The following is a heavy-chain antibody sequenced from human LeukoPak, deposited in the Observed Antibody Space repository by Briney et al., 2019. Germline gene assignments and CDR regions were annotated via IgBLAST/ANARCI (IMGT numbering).Heavy chain of an antibody. CDR3: ARARGGSNSDY. CDR1: GFTFSSYW. CDR2: INKDGSEK. Sequence: GGSLRLSCAASGFTFSSYWMRWVRQAPGKGLDWVSSINKDGSEKYYVDSVKGRFTISRDNAKNSLYLQMNSLRADDTAVYYCARARGGSNSDYWGQGTLVTVSS. V-gene: IGHV3-7*05. J-gene: IGHJ4*02. D-gene: IGHD1-26*01.